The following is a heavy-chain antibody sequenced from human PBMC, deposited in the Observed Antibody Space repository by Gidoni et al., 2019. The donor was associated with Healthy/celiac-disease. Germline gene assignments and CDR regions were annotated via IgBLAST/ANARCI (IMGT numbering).Heavy chain of an antibody. Sequence: EVQLLESGGGLVQPGGSLRLSCSASGFTFSSYAMSWVRQAPGKGLEWVSAISGSGGSTYYADSVKGRFTISRDNSKNTLYLQMNSLRTEDTAVYYCAKGPYYGDYGDYWGQGTLVTVSS. CDR1: GFTFSSYA. D-gene: IGHD4-17*01. V-gene: IGHV3-23*01. J-gene: IGHJ4*02. CDR2: ISGSGGST. CDR3: AKGPYYGDYGDY.